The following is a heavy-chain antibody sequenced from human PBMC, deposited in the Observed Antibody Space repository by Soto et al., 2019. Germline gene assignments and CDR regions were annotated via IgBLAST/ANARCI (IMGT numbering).Heavy chain of an antibody. J-gene: IGHJ3*02. CDR2: ISYHSGSI. CDR1: GFSFGDYA. V-gene: IGHV3-9*01. Sequence: GGSLRLSCAGSGFSFGDYAMHWVRQAPGKGLEWVSSISYHSGSIGYAGSVKGRFTISRDNAKNSLYLQMNSLRAEDTALYYCAREDGYYYDSSGHDAIDIWGQGTMVTVSS. D-gene: IGHD3-22*01. CDR3: AREDGYYYDSSGHDAIDI.